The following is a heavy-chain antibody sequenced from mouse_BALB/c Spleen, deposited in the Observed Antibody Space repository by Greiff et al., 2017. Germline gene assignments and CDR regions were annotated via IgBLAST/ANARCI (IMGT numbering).Heavy chain of an antibody. CDR1: GFTFSSFG. V-gene: IGHV5-17*02. Sequence: EVHLVESGGGLVQPGGSRKLSCAASGFTFSSFGMHWVRQAPEKGLEWVAYISSGSSTIYYADTVKGRFTISRDNPKNTLFLQMTSLRSEDTAMYYCAGYDYDEGAMDYWGQGTSVTVSS. J-gene: IGHJ4*01. CDR3: AGYDYDEGAMDY. CDR2: ISSGSSTI. D-gene: IGHD2-4*01.